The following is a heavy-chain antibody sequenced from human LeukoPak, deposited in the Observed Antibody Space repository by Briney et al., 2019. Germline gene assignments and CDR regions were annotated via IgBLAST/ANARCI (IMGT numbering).Heavy chain of an antibody. D-gene: IGHD3-3*01. CDR1: GFTFSSYA. CDR3: ARDLTIFGVVVAYYMDV. CDR2: ISYDGSNK. Sequence: GGSLRLSCAASGFTFSSYAMHWVRQAPGKGLEWVAVISYDGSNKYYADSVKGRFTISRDNSKNTLYLQMNSLRAEDTAVYYCARDLTIFGVVVAYYMDVWGKGTTVTVSS. V-gene: IGHV3-30*04. J-gene: IGHJ6*03.